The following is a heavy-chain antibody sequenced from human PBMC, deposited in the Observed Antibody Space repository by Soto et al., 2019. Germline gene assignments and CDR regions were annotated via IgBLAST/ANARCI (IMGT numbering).Heavy chain of an antibody. V-gene: IGHV4-34*01. D-gene: IGHD6-19*01. Sequence: SETLSLTCAVYGGSFSGYYWSCIRQPPGKGLEWIGEVYYSGSTNYSPSLKSRVSISVDTSKNEFSLRLSSVTAADTAVYFCARSVAVPGAHIDYWGQGTQVTVSS. CDR3: ARSVAVPGAHIDY. J-gene: IGHJ4*02. CDR1: GGSFSGYY. CDR2: VYYSGST.